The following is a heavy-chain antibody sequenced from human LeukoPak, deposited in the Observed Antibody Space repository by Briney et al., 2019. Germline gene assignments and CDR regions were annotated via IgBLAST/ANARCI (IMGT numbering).Heavy chain of an antibody. CDR1: GSSFISNW. Sequence: GESLKISCKASGSSFISNWIGWVRQMPGKGLEWMGIIYAANSDTRYSPSIQGQVTISADKSISTAYLQWRSLQASDTGIYYCTRALNGNTWWDSWGQGTLVTVSS. CDR3: TRALNGNTWWDS. D-gene: IGHD1-7*01. CDR2: IYAANSDT. V-gene: IGHV5-51*01. J-gene: IGHJ4*02.